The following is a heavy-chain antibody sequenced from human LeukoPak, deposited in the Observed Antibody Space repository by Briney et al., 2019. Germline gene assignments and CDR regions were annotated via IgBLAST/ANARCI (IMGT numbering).Heavy chain of an antibody. V-gene: IGHV3-11*01. CDR1: GFTFSDFY. Sequence: KAGGSLRLSCAASGFTFSDFYMSWVRQAPGKGLEWISYISGGGNTNYYADSVKGRFTISRDNVNNSMYLHMNSLRAEDTAVYYCARPGFAGYFDYWGQGTLVTVSS. CDR3: ARPGFAGYFDY. D-gene: IGHD2-21*01. CDR2: ISGGGNTN. J-gene: IGHJ4*02.